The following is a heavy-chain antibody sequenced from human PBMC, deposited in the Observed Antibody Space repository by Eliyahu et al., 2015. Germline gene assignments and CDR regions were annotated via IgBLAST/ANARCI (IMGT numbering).Heavy chain of an antibody. V-gene: IGHV3-9*01. CDR1: GFXFXDYA. CDR3: AKDVTHSSSSALHY. J-gene: IGHJ4*02. Sequence: EVQLVESGGGLVQPGRSLRLSCAAXGFXFXDYAMHWVRQAPGKGLEWVSGISWSSDSIGYADSVKGRFTIYRDNAKNSLYLQMNSLRAEDTALYYCAKDVTHSSSSALHYWGQGTLVTVSS. CDR2: ISWSSDSI. D-gene: IGHD6-6*01.